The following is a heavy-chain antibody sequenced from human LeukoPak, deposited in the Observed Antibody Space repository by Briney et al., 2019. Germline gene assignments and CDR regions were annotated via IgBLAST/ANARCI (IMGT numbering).Heavy chain of an antibody. J-gene: IGHJ4*02. CDR3: AKDLRSSSGWYPTFDY. CDR1: GFTFSSYA. CDR2: ISGSGGST. Sequence: GGSLRLSCAASGFTFSSYAMSWVRQAPGKGLEWVSSISGSGGSTYYADSMKGRFTISRDNSKNTLYLQMNSLRVEDTAVYYCAKDLRSSSGWYPTFDYWGQGTLVTVSP. D-gene: IGHD6-19*01. V-gene: IGHV3-23*01.